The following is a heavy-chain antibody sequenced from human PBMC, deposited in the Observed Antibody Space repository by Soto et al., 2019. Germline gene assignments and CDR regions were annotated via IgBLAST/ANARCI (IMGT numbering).Heavy chain of an antibody. D-gene: IGHD2-2*01. CDR3: AKDEDLRYCSSTSCYAEYYYYYMDV. V-gene: IGHV3-30*18. CDR2: ISYDGSNK. Sequence: GGSPRLSCAAPGFTFSSYGMHWVRQGPGQGVGGGGVISYDGSNKYYADSVKGRFTISRDNSKNTLYLQMNSLRAEDTAVYYCAKDEDLRYCSSTSCYAEYYYYYMDVWGKGTTVTVSS. J-gene: IGHJ6*03. CDR1: GFTFSSYG.